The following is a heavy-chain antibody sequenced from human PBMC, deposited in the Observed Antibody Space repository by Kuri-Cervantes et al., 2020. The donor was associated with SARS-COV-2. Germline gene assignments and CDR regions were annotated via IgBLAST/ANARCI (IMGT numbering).Heavy chain of an antibody. J-gene: IGHJ4*02. Sequence: ASVKVSCKASGYTFTSYAMNWVRQAPGQGLEWMGWINTNTGNPKYAQGFTGRFVFSLDTSVSTAYLQISSLKAEDTALYYCARKEGVVPAEDYFDYWGQGTLVTVSS. CDR1: GYTFTSYA. CDR2: INTNTGNP. CDR3: ARKEGVVPAEDYFDY. V-gene: IGHV7-4-1*02. D-gene: IGHD2-2*01.